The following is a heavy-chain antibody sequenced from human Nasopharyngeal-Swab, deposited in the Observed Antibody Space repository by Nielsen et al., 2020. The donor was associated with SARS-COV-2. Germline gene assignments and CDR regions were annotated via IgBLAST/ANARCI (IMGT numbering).Heavy chain of an antibody. CDR2: IKQDGSEK. CDR3: ARQTRAVATASHYYGMTV. D-gene: IGHD6-13*01. V-gene: IGHV3-7*01. CDR1: GFTFSFYW. Sequence: GESLKISCAASGFTFSFYWMTWVRQAPGKGLEWVANIKQDGSEKYYVDSVEGRFTISRDNAKSSLYLQMNSLRAEDTAVFYCARQTRAVATASHYYGMTVWGQGTTVTVSS. J-gene: IGHJ6*02.